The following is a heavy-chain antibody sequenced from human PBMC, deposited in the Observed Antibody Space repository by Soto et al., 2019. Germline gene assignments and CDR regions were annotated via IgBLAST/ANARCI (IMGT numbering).Heavy chain of an antibody. J-gene: IGHJ4*02. D-gene: IGHD3-22*01. Sequence: SETLSLTCTVSGGSISSSSYYWGWIRQPPGKGLEWIGSIYYSGSTYYNPSLQSRVTMSVDRSRNQFSLKLNSVTAADTAVYYCARVRREYDNSGPVDYWGQGTLVTVSS. CDR3: ARVRREYDNSGPVDY. CDR1: GGSISSSSYY. CDR2: IYYSGST. V-gene: IGHV4-39*07.